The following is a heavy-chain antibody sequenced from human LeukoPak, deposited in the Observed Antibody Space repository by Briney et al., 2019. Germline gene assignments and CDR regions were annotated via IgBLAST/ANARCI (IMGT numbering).Heavy chain of an antibody. Sequence: SETLSLTCTVSGYSISSGYYWSWIRQPPGKGLEWIGYIYYSGSTNYNPSLKSRVTISVDTSKNQFSLKLSSVTAADTAVYYCARTRENCGGDCYSKLEYYFDYWGQGTLVTVSS. V-gene: IGHV4-61*01. CDR3: ARTRENCGGDCYSKLEYYFDY. CDR2: IYYSGST. J-gene: IGHJ4*02. D-gene: IGHD2-21*02. CDR1: GYSISSGYY.